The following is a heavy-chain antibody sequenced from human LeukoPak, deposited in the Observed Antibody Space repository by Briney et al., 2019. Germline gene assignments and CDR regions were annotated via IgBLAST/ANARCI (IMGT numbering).Heavy chain of an antibody. J-gene: IGHJ4*02. CDR1: GGSISSSTYY. CDR2: IYYSGST. CDR3: ARSLFIAAASYFDY. V-gene: IGHV4-61*05. Sequence: SETLSLTCTVSGGSISSSTYYWGWIRQPPGKGLEWIGYIYYSGSTNYNPSLKSRVTISVDTSKNQFSLKLSSVTAADTAVYYCARSLFIAAASYFDYWGQGTLVTVSS. D-gene: IGHD6-13*01.